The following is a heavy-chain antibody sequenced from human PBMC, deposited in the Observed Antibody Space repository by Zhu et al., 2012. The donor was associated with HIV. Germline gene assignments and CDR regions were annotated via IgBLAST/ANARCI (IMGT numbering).Heavy chain of an antibody. Sequence: QVQLQESGPGLVKPSQTLSLTCTVSGGSISSGDYYWSWIRQPPGKGLEWIAYIHHSGTTYYNPSLKSRLSISIDTSKNQFSLRLSSVSAADTAVYFCARADGSGTYYYYYMDSGAKGHGHVSS. CDR3: ARADGSGTYYYYYMDS. V-gene: IGHV4-30-4*08. CDR2: IHHSGTT. CDR1: GGSISSGDYY. J-gene: IGHJ6*03. D-gene: IGHD3-10*01.